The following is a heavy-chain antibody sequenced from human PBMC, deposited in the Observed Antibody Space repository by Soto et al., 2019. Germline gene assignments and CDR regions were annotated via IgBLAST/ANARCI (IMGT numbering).Heavy chain of an antibody. CDR2: ISGSGGST. V-gene: IGHV3-23*01. CDR1: GFTFSSYA. Sequence: GGSLRLSCAASGFTFSSYAVSWVRQAPGKGLEWVSAISGSGGSTYYADSVKGRFTISRDNSKNALYLQMNSLRAEDTAVYYCAKGPDYDILTGPPPFDYWGQGTLVTVSS. CDR3: AKGPDYDILTGPPPFDY. D-gene: IGHD3-9*01. J-gene: IGHJ4*02.